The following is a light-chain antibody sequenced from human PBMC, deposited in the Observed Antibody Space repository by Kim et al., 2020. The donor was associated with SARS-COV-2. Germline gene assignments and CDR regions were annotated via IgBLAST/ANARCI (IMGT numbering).Light chain of an antibody. J-gene: IGLJ1*01. CDR2: AVT. V-gene: IGLV2-8*01. Sequence: SHAQSVTISCTGTGSDVGAYNYVSWYQQHPGKAPKLMIYAVTQRPSGVPDRFSGSKSGNTASLTVSGLQAEDEADYYCSSYAGSVVFGTGTKVTVL. CDR1: GSDVGAYNY. CDR3: SSYAGSVV.